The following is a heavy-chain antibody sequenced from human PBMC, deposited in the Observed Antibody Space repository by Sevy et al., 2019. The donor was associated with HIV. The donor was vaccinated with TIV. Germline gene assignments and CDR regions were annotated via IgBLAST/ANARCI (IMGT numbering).Heavy chain of an antibody. J-gene: IGHJ4*02. CDR1: GYTLSQIS. CDR2: FDPEDGET. D-gene: IGHD3-22*01. Sequence: ASVKVSCKASGYTLSQISMHWVRQAPGKGLEWMGRFDPEDGETIYAQKFQARVTMTGDTSTDTAYMELSSLRSDDTAVYYCGTTKDYYDSSGSPFDAWGQGTLVTVSS. CDR3: GTTKDYYDSSGSPFDA. V-gene: IGHV1-24*01.